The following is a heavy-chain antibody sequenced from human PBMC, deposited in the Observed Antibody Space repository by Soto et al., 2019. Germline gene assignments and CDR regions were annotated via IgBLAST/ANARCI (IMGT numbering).Heavy chain of an antibody. D-gene: IGHD6-13*01. CDR1: GDSVSGKSAA. Sequence: SQTLSLTCAISGDSVSGKSAAWNWVRQSPSRGLEWLGRTYYRTQWYNDYPLSVKSRITVNADTSKNEFSLQLTSVTPDDTAVYYCTRAPFGSGWYVYYFDSWGQGIPVTVSS. V-gene: IGHV6-1*01. CDR2: TYYRTQWYN. CDR3: TRAPFGSGWYVYYFDS. J-gene: IGHJ4*02.